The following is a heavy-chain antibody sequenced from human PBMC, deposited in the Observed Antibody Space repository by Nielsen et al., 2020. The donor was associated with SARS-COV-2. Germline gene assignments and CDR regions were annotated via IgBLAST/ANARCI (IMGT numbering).Heavy chain of an antibody. D-gene: IGHD2-2*01. CDR2: ISYDGSNK. CDR1: GFTFSSYA. Sequence: GGSLRLSCAASGFTFSSYAMHWVRQAPGKGLEWVAVISYDGSNKYYADSVKGRFTISRDNAKNSVYLQLNSLRAEDTAVYYCARDCGVSCHWFNPWGQGTLVTVSS. CDR3: ARDCGVSCHWFNP. V-gene: IGHV3-30-3*01. J-gene: IGHJ5*02.